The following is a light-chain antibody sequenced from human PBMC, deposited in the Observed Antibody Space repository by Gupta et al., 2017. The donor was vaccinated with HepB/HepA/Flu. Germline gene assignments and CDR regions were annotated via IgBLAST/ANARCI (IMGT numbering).Light chain of an antibody. J-gene: IGKJ5*01. V-gene: IGKV1-39*01. Sequence: DIKTTDSPSSVSASVGDRVTITRRASQRISNSLHWYLQKPGKAPNLLIYAVSSVQSGVPSRFSGRGSGTDFTLTISRLQPEDFANYYCLQSDGPLITFGRGTRLE. CDR1: QRISNS. CDR3: LQSDGPLIT. CDR2: AVS.